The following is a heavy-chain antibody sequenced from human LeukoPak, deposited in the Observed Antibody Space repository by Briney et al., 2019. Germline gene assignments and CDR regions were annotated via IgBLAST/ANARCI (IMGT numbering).Heavy chain of an antibody. D-gene: IGHD2-15*01. J-gene: IGHJ4*02. CDR2: FDPEYGKT. CDR3: ATDPVGYCSANGCYSVDY. V-gene: IGHV1-24*01. CDR1: GYTLTELS. Sequence: ASVKVSCKVSGYTLTELSMHWVRQAPGKGLEWMGGFDPEYGKTIYAQKFQGRVTMTEDTSTDTAYMELSSLRSDDTAVYYCATDPVGYCSANGCYSVDYWGQGTLVTVSS.